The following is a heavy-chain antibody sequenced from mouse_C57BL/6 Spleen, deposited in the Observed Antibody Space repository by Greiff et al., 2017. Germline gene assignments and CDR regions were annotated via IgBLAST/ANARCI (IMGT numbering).Heavy chain of an antibody. D-gene: IGHD1-1*01. Sequence: QVQLQQSGAELVMPGASVKLSCKASGYTFTSYWMHWVKQRPGQGLEWIGEIDPSDSYTNYNQKFKGKSTLTVDKSSSTAYMQLSSLTSEDSAVYYCARRSTTVVATNYFDYWGQGTTLTVSS. CDR2: IDPSDSYT. J-gene: IGHJ2*01. CDR1: GYTFTSYW. V-gene: IGHV1-69*01. CDR3: ARRSTTVVATNYFDY.